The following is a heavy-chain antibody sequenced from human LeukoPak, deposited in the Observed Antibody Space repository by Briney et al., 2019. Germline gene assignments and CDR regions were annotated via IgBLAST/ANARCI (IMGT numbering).Heavy chain of an antibody. CDR3: ARDTNDETMIIVLKLFDL. D-gene: IGHD3-22*01. Sequence: GWSLRLSCVASGFTFSSHSMNWLRQAPGKGLEWVAYISSSSNHIFYADSVKARFTISRDNAKDSLYLHMNSLRAEDTAIYYCARDTNDETMIIVLKLFDLWGQGTRVTVSS. J-gene: IGHJ4*02. V-gene: IGHV3-48*01. CDR2: ISSSSNHI. CDR1: GFTFSSHS.